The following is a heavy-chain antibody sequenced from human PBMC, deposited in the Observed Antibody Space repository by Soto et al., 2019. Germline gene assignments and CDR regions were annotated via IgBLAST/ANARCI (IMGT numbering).Heavy chain of an antibody. CDR2: ISSSSSTI. Sequence: GGSLRLSCAASGFTFSSYSMNWVRQAPGKGLEWVSYISSSSSTIYYADSVKGRFTMFRDNAKNSLYLQMNSLRAEDTAVYYCASDAYCSGGSCYSVYYYYYMDVWGKGTTVTVSS. CDR3: ASDAYCSGGSCYSVYYYYYMDV. CDR1: GFTFSSYS. V-gene: IGHV3-48*01. J-gene: IGHJ6*03. D-gene: IGHD2-15*01.